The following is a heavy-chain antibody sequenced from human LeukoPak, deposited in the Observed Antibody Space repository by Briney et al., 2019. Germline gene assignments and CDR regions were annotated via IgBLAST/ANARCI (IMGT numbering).Heavy chain of an antibody. CDR1: GFTFSSYS. CDR2: ISSSSSYI. CDR3: ARDTYDFWSGLDY. Sequence: NPGGSLRLSCAASGFTFSSYSMNWVRQAPGKGLEWVSSISSSSSYIYYADSVKGRFTISRDNAKNSLYLQMNSLRAEDTAVYYCARDTYDFWSGLDYWGQGTLVTVSS. J-gene: IGHJ4*02. V-gene: IGHV3-21*01. D-gene: IGHD3-3*01.